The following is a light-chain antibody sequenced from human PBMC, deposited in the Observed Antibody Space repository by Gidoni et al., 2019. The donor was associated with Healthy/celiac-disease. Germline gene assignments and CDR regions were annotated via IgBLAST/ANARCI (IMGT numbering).Light chain of an antibody. V-gene: IGKV3-15*01. CDR2: GAS. J-gene: IGKJ1*01. CDR3: QQYNNWPSWT. Sequence: EIVMTQSPATLSVSPGERATLSCRASQSVSSNLAWYQQKPDQAPRLLIYGASTRATGIPARFSGSGSGTEFTLTVSSLQSEDFAVYYCQQYNNWPSWTFGQXTKVEIK. CDR1: QSVSSN.